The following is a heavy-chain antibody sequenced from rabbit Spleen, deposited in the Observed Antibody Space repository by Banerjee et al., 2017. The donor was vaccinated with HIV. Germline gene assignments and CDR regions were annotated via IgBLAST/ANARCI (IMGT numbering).Heavy chain of an antibody. Sequence: QSLEESGGDLVKPGASLTLTCTASGVSFTGDSFSGDSYMCWVRQAPGKGLEWIVCIDIGDRQTAYATWAKGRFTISKTSSTTVTLQMTSLTAADTATYFCAREIFGWYSSAWGDNLWGPGTLVTV. CDR3: AREIFGWYSSAWGDNL. J-gene: IGHJ4*01. CDR1: GVSFTGDSFSGDSY. D-gene: IGHD4-1*01. V-gene: IGHV1S40*01. CDR2: IDIGDRQT.